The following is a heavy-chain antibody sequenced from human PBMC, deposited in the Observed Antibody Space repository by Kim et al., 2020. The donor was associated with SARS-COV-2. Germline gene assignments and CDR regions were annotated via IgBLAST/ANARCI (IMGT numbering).Heavy chain of an antibody. V-gene: IGHV3-30*02. D-gene: IGHD3-22*01. J-gene: IGHJ6*02. Sequence: GRFTISRDNSKNTLYLQMNSLRAEDTAVYYCAKDQGTYYDTFYYYYGMDVWGQGTTVTVSS. CDR3: AKDQGTYYDTFYYYYGMDV.